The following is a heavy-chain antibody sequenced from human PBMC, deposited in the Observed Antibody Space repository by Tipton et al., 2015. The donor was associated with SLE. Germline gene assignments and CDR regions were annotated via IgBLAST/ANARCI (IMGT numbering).Heavy chain of an antibody. D-gene: IGHD2-2*01. Sequence: TLSLTCAVYGGSFSGYYWSWIRQPPGKGLEWIGEINHSGSTNYNPSLKSRVTISVDTSKNQFSLKLSSVTAADTAVYYCAREGGWCSSTSCYRLIDYWGQGTLVTVSS. J-gene: IGHJ4*02. V-gene: IGHV4-34*01. CDR2: INHSGST. CDR3: AREGGWCSSTSCYRLIDY. CDR1: GGSFSGYY.